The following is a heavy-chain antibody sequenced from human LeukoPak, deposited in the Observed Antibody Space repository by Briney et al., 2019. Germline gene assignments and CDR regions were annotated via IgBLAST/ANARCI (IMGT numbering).Heavy chain of an antibody. V-gene: IGHV3-23*01. CDR2: ISPSGDST. CDR1: GFTFSSYA. Sequence: GGSLRLSCAASGFTFSSYAMNWVRQTPGRGLEWVSTISPSGDSTYHADSVKGRFTISRDNSKNTLNLQMNSLRADDTAVYFCAKHYAPGPRGFDPWGQGTLVTVSS. CDR3: AKHYAPGPRGFDP. J-gene: IGHJ5*02. D-gene: IGHD3-16*01.